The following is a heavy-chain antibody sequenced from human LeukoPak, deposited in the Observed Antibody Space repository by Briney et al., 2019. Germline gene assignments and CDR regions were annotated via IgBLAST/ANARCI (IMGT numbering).Heavy chain of an antibody. CDR1: GGSISSGGYY. CDR2: IYHSGST. D-gene: IGHD6-13*01. V-gene: IGHV4-30-2*01. Sequence: SETLSLTCTVSGGSISSGGYYWSWIRQPPGKGLEWIGYIYHSGSTYYNPSLKSRVTISVDRSKNQFSLKLSSVTAADTAVYYCARAWGIAASFDPWGQGTLVTVSS. CDR3: ARAWGIAASFDP. J-gene: IGHJ5*02.